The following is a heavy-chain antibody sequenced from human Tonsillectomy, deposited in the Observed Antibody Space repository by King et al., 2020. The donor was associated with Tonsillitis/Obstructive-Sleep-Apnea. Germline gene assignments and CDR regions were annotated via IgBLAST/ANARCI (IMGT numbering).Heavy chain of an antibody. J-gene: IGHJ3*02. D-gene: IGHD2-2*01. CDR3: ARRLEYGSLAFDI. Sequence: VQLVESGGTLVKPGGSLRLSCAASGFTFSRHWMSWIRQAPGKGLEWVANIKRDGSEKYYVGSVRGRFTIARDNAKNSLYLQLSSLRVEDTAVYYCARRLEYGSLAFDIWGKGTMVTVSS. V-gene: IGHV3-7*04. CDR2: IKRDGSEK. CDR1: GFTFSRHW.